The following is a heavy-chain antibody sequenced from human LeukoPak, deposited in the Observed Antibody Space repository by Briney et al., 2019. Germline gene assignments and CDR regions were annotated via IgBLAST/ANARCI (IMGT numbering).Heavy chain of an antibody. CDR3: AKGGAVVLTGFDS. D-gene: IGHD3-22*01. CDR2: ITSSGADS. Sequence: GGSLRLSCAASGFTFSSYSMNWVRQAPGKGLEWVAVITSSGADSYYSDSVRGRFTISRDNSKNTLYLQMNSLRAEDTAAYYCAKGGAVVLTGFDSWGQGTLVSVSS. J-gene: IGHJ4*02. CDR1: GFTFSSYS. V-gene: IGHV3-23*01.